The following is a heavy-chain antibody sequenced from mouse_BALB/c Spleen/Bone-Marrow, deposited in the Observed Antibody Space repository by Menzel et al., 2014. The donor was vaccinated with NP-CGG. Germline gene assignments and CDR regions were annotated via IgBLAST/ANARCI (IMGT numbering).Heavy chain of an antibody. CDR3: ARDDYYAMDY. J-gene: IGHJ4*01. V-gene: IGHV7-3*02. CDR2: IRNKANGYTT. CDR1: GFTFTDYY. Sequence: EVKLQESGGGLVQPGGSLRLPCATSGFTFTDYYMSWVRQPPGKALEWLGFIRNKANGYTTEYSASVKGRFTISRDNSQSILYLQMNTLRAEDSATYYCARDDYYAMDYWGQGTSVTVSS.